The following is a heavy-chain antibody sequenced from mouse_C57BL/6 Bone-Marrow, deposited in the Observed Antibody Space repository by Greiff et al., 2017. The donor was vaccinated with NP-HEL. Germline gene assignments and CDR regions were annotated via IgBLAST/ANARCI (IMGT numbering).Heavy chain of an antibody. V-gene: IGHV10-3*01. CDR2: IRSKSSNYAT. CDR3: VRDSLSKGWYYFDY. D-gene: IGHD2-3*01. J-gene: IGHJ2*01. Sequence: EVQLVESGGGLVQPKGSLKLSCAASGFTFNTYAMHWVRQAPEKGLEWVARIRSKSSNYATYYADSVKDRFTISRDDSQSMLYLQMNNLKTEDTAMYYCVRDSLSKGWYYFDYWGQGTTLTVSS. CDR1: GFTFNTYA.